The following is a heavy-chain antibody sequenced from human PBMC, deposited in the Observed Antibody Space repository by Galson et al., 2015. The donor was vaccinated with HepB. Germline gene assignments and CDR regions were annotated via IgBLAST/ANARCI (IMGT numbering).Heavy chain of an antibody. CDR2: ISYDGSNK. CDR1: GFTFSSYA. V-gene: IGHV3-30-3*01. J-gene: IGHJ3*02. Sequence: SLRLSCAASGFTFSSYAMHWVRQAPGTGLEWVAVISYDGSNKYYADSVKGRFTISRDNSKNTLYLQMNSLRAEDTAVYYCARDAFDIWGQGTMVTVSS. CDR3: ARDAFDI.